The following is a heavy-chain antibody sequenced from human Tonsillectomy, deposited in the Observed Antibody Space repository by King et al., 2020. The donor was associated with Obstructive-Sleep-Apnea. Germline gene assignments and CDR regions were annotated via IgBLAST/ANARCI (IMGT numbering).Heavy chain of an antibody. V-gene: IGHV3-30*02. CDR1: GFTLSSFG. CDR2: IRFNGNNE. CDR3: AKDQGGNPTWDAFDI. D-gene: IGHD4-23*01. J-gene: IGHJ3*02. Sequence: QVQLVESGGGVVQPGGSLRLSCAASGFTLSSFGMHWVRQAPGKGLEWVAFIRFNGNNEYYADSVKGRFTVSRDNTKNTLHLQMTSLRPEDTAVYYCAKDQGGNPTWDAFDIWGQGTMVTVSS.